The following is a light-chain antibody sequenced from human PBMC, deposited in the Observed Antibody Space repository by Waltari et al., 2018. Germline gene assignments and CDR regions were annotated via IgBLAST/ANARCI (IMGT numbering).Light chain of an antibody. CDR3: AAWDDSLSGRV. V-gene: IGLV1-47*01. CDR2: RNK. CDR1: RSNIGSNY. Sequence: QSVLTQPPSASGTPGQRVTISCSGSRSNIGSNYVYWYQQLPGTAPKLPIYRNKQRPSGVPYRFSGSKSGTSASLAISGLRSEDEADYYCAAWDDSLSGRVFGGGTKVTVL. J-gene: IGLJ3*02.